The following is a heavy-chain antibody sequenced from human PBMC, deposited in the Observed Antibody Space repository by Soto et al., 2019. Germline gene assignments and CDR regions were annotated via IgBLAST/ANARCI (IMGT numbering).Heavy chain of an antibody. CDR3: ARDWRRVTMVRGVIGGFDY. D-gene: IGHD3-10*01. Sequence: QVQLVQSGAEVKKPGASVKVSCKASGYTFTSYGISWVRQAPGQGLEWMGWISAYNGNTNYAQKLQGRVTMTTDTSTRTAYMELRSLRSDDTAVYYCARDWRRVTMVRGVIGGFDYWGQGTLVTVSS. CDR1: GYTFTSYG. V-gene: IGHV1-18*04. J-gene: IGHJ4*02. CDR2: ISAYNGNT.